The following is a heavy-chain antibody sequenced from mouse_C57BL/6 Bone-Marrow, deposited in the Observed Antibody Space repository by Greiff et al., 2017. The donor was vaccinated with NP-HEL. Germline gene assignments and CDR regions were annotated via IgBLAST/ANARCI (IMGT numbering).Heavy chain of an antibody. D-gene: IGHD1-1*01. V-gene: IGHV5-4*03. Sequence: DVMLVESGGGLVKPGGSLKLSCAASGFTFSSYAMSWVRQTPEKRLEWVATISDGGSYTYYPDNVKGRFTISRDNAKNNLYLQMSHLKSEDTAMYYCARVLAVTTVTGFAYWGQGTLVTVSA. J-gene: IGHJ3*01. CDR2: ISDGGSYT. CDR1: GFTFSSYA. CDR3: ARVLAVTTVTGFAY.